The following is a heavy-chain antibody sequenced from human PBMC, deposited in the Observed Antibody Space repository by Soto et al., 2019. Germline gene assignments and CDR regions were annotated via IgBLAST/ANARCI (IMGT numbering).Heavy chain of an antibody. CDR3: ASPSGNNERAFDL. CDR1: GFANY. CDR2: IFGGGRM. Sequence: EAQVVESGGGLVQPGGSLRLSCATSGFANYLIWVRQAPGKGLECVSGIFGGGRMYYADSVKGRFITSKDNSNNVVYLQMNIPRAEDTAIYYCASPSGNNERAFDLWGRGTVVAVSS. V-gene: IGHV3-53*01. J-gene: IGHJ3*01. D-gene: IGHD1-26*01.